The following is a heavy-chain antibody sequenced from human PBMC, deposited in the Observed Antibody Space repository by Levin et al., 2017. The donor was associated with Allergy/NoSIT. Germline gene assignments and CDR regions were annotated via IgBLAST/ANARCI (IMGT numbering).Heavy chain of an antibody. CDR2: ISRRSSYI. J-gene: IGHJ6*02. V-gene: IGHV3-21*06. CDR1: TFLFSDYT. D-gene: IGHD3-9*01. CDR3: ARGLKILTTGSLYHNGMEA. Sequence: GGSLRLSCAASTFLFSDYTMNWVRQAPGKGLEWVASISRRSSYIYYADSVKGRFTISRDNAKNSVSLQVNSLRAEDTAIYYCARGLKILTTGSLYHNGMEAWGQGTTVSVSS.